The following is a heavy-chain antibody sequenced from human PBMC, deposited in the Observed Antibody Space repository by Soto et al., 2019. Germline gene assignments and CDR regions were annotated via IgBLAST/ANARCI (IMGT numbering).Heavy chain of an antibody. V-gene: IGHV4-31*03. CDR2: THASGVT. J-gene: IGHJ3*02. CDR1: GDSVNSGGHY. D-gene: IGHD5-12*01. Sequence: QVQLQESGPGLVKPSQTLSLTCSVSGDSVNSGGHYWNWIRQHPGKGLEWVGYTHASGVTSYNPSLKSRLDLSVDMSKNEVSLKLTSVTAADTAVYFCARDGGYGPKGYDFDIWGQGTMVTVSS. CDR3: ARDGGYGPKGYDFDI.